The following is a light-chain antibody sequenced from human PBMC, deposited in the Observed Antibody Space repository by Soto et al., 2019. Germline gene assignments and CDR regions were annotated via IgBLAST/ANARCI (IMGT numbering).Light chain of an antibody. J-gene: IGLJ1*01. CDR3: QSYDSSLSGHYV. CDR2: DNS. Sequence: QSVLTQPPSVSGAPGQRVTISCTGSSSNIGAGYDVHWYQQLPGTAPKLLIYDNSNRPSGVPDRFSGSKSGTSASLAITGLQAEDEADYYCQSYDSSLSGHYVFGTGT. CDR1: SSNIGAGYD. V-gene: IGLV1-40*01.